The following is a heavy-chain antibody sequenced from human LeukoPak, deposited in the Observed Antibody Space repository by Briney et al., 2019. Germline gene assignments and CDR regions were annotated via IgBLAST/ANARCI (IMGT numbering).Heavy chain of an antibody. Sequence: ASVKVSCKASGYTFTGYYMHWVRQAPGQGLEWMGWINPNSGGTNYAQKFQGRVTMTRDKSISTAYMELSRLRSDDTAVYYCASWSSSPPYYYYYMDVWGKGTTVTVSS. CDR3: ASWSSSPPYYYYYMDV. V-gene: IGHV1-2*02. CDR2: INPNSGGT. J-gene: IGHJ6*03. CDR1: GYTFTGYY. D-gene: IGHD6-6*01.